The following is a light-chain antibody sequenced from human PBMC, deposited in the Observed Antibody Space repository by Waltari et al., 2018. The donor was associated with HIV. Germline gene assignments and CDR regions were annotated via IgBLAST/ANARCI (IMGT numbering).Light chain of an antibody. CDR1: SSNIGRDS. J-gene: IGLJ3*02. V-gene: IGLV1-44*01. Sequence: QSVLTQPPSASGTPGQRVTISCSGGSSNIGRDSVNWYQPLPGTAPKLLIYNNNRRPSGVPDRFSGSKSGTSASLAISGLQSEDEADYYCASWDGSLNGWVFGGGTKLTVL. CDR3: ASWDGSLNGWV. CDR2: NNN.